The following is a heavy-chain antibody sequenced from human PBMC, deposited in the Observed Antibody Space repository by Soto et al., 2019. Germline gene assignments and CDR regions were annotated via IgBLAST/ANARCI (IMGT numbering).Heavy chain of an antibody. CDR3: VRGDGDLYDGKGYLGRH. Sequence: EVQLVESGGGLVQPGESLTLSCAASGFTFGSYWMHWVRQAPGKGLVCVSRIKNDGTGTYYADSVEGRLTNSRDNTKNTIYLQMNSLRVEDTAVYSCVRGDGDLYDGKGYLGRHWGQGALVTVSS. CDR1: GFTFGSYW. D-gene: IGHD3-22*01. V-gene: IGHV3-74*01. CDR2: IKNDGTGT. J-gene: IGHJ4*02.